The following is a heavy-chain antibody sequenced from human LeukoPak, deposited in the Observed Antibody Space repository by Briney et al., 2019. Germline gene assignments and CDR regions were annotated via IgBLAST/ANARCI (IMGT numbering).Heavy chain of an antibody. D-gene: IGHD3-9*01. J-gene: IGHJ4*02. V-gene: IGHV3-21*01. CDR3: ARGADWAFDY. Sequence: GGSLRLSCAASGFTFSSYSMNWVRQAPGKGLEWVSSISSSSSYIYYADSVKGRFTISRDNAKNSLSLQMNSLRAEDTAVYYCARGADWAFDYWGQGTLVTVSS. CDR1: GFTFSSYS. CDR2: ISSSSSYI.